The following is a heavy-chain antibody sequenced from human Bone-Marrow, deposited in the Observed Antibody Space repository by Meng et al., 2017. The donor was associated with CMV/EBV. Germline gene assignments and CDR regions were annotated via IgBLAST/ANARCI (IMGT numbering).Heavy chain of an antibody. J-gene: IGHJ4*02. V-gene: IGHV3-30-3*01. CDR2: ISYDGSNK. CDR1: GFTFSSYA. CDR3: TRDFTPGGADY. D-gene: IGHD3-16*01. Sequence: GESLKISCAASGFTFSSYAMHWVRQAPGKGLEWVAVISYDGSNKYYADSVKGRFTVSRDTAKNSLYLQMTSLRDEDTAFYYCTRDFTPGGADYWGPGTLVTVSS.